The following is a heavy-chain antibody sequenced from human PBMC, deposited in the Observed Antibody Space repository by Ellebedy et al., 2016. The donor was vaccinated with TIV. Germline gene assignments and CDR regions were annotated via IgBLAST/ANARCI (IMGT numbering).Heavy chain of an antibody. CDR1: EFSFTNAW. CDR3: TSSTSGLFFDL. CDR2: INTNPDGGTA. V-gene: IGHV3-15*01. D-gene: IGHD3-10*01. Sequence: GGSLRLXCVASEFSFTNAWMSWVRQPAGKGLEWVGRINTNPDGGTADYAAPVKGGFIISRDDSKNTVYLQMNSLKTEDTGVYYCTSSTSGLFFDLWGQGTKVTASS. J-gene: IGHJ3*01.